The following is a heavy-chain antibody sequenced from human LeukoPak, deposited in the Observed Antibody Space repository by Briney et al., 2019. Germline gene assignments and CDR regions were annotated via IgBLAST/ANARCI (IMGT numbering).Heavy chain of an antibody. J-gene: IGHJ4*02. CDR2: ISWNSGSI. CDR1: GFTFDDYA. V-gene: IGHV3-9*01. Sequence: GGSLRLSCAASGFTFDDYAMHWVRQAPGKGLEWVSGISWNSGSIGYADSVKGRFTISRDNAKNSLYLQMNNLRVEDTALYYCAKGREGFDYWGQGTLVTVSS. CDR3: AKGREGFDY. D-gene: IGHD1-26*01.